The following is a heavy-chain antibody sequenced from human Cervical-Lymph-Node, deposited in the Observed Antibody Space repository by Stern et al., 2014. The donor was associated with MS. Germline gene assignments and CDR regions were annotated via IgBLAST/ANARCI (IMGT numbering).Heavy chain of an antibody. D-gene: IGHD4-11*01. CDR3: ARQPDYSDFLDF. CDR2: INGGPGTT. CDR1: GYNFIDHA. Sequence: QVQLVQSGAEVKKPGASMTISCKTSGYNFIDHAIHWVRQAPGQRLERMGWINGGPGTTKYSQKFQGRVSFTRDKAASAAYMDLSSLSPDDTAVYYCARQPDYSDFLDFWGQGTLVTVSS. V-gene: IGHV1-3*01. J-gene: IGHJ4*02.